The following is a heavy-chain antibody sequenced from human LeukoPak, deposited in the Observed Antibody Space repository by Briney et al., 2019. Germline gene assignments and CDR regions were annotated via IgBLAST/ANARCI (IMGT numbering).Heavy chain of an antibody. J-gene: IGHJ4*02. V-gene: IGHV3-23*01. CDR2: IVGGGDTT. D-gene: IGHD6-19*01. Sequence: GGSLRLSCAASGFTFASYGMSWVRQAPGKGLEWVSAIVGGGDTTFYADSVKGRFTISRDNFRNTVYLQMNSLRGEDTPVYYCAKARLSTGWAYNDYWGQGILVRFSS. CDR1: GFTFASYG. CDR3: AKARLSTGWAYNDY.